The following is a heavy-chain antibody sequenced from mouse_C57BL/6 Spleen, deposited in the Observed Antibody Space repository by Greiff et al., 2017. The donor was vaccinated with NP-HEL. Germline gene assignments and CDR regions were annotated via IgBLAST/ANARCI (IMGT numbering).Heavy chain of an antibody. CDR2: INYDGSST. Sequence: EVQLVESEGGLVQPGSSMKLSCTASGFTFSDYYMAWVRQVPEKGLEWVANINYDGSSTYYLDPLKSRFIISRDNAKNILYLQMSSLKSEDTATYYCARDVPDGYYWYFDVWGTGTTVTVSS. CDR1: GFTFSDYY. D-gene: IGHD2-3*01. V-gene: IGHV5-16*01. J-gene: IGHJ1*03. CDR3: ARDVPDGYYWYFDV.